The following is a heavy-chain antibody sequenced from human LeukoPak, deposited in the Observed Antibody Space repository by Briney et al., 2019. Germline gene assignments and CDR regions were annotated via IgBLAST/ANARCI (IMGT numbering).Heavy chain of an antibody. D-gene: IGHD3-10*01. CDR2: IYPGDSEV. Sequence: GESLQISCQASGYSFTTYWIGWVRQMPGEGPEWMGIIYPGDSEVRYGPSFQGQVTVSADKSITTAYLQWTNLKASDTAMYYCARYASGWYFDNWGQGTPVTVSS. CDR3: ARYASGWYFDN. V-gene: IGHV5-51*01. J-gene: IGHJ4*02. CDR1: GYSFTTYW.